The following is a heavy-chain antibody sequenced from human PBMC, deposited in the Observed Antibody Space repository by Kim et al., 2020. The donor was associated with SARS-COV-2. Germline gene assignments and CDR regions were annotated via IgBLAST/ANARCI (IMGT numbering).Heavy chain of an antibody. D-gene: IGHD2-15*01. CDR3: ARGIDTLCSGGSCYFVDY. CDR1: GGSISSYY. J-gene: IGHJ4*02. Sequence: SETLSLTCTVSGGSISSYYWSWIRQPPGKGLEWIGYIYYSGSTNYNPSLKSRVTISVDTSKNQFSLKLSSVTAADTAVYYCARGIDTLCSGGSCYFVDYWGQGTLVTVSS. V-gene: IGHV4-59*13. CDR2: IYYSGST.